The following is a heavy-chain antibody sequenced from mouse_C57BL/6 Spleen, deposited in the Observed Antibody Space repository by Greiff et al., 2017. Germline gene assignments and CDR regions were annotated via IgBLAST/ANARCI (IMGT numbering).Heavy chain of an antibody. V-gene: IGHV1-80*01. CDR3: ARPITTVVEDWFAY. J-gene: IGHJ3*01. CDR2: IYPGDGDT. Sequence: QVQLQQSGAELVKPGASVKISCKASGYAFSSYWMNGVKQRPGKGLEWIGQIYPGDGDTTYKGNFKGKATLTADKSSSTAYMQLSSLTSEDCAVYFGARPITTVVEDWFAYWGQGTLVTVSA. CDR1: GYAFSSYW. D-gene: IGHD1-1*01.